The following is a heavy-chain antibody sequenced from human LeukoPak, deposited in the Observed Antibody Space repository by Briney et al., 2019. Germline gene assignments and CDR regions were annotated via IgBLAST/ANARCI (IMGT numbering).Heavy chain of an antibody. CDR2: INPNSGGT. CDR3: ARAVEMATITLAFDI. CDR1: GYTFTGYY. V-gene: IGHV1-2*02. D-gene: IGHD5-24*01. Sequence: GASVKVSCKASGYTFTGYYMHWVRQAPGQGLEWMGWINPNSGGTNYAQKFQGRVTMTRDTSISTAYMELSRLRSDDTAVYYCARAVEMATITLAFDIRGQGTMVTVSS. J-gene: IGHJ3*02.